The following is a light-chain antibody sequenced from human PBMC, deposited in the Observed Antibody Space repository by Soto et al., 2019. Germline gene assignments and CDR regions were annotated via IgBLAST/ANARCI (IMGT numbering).Light chain of an antibody. CDR2: DAS. CDR3: QQRSNWPLT. J-gene: IGKJ4*01. Sequence: EIGLTQSPATLSLSPGERATLSCRASQSVSSYLAWYQQKPGQAPRLLIYDASNRATGITARFSGSGSGTDFNLTIRSLEPEDFAVYYCQQRSNWPLTFGGGTQVEIK. CDR1: QSVSSY. V-gene: IGKV3-11*01.